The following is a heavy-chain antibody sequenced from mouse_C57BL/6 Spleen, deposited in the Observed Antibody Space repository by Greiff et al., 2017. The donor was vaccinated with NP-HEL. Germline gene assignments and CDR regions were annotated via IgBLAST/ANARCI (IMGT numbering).Heavy chain of an antibody. J-gene: IGHJ4*01. Sequence: EVQLQQSGAELVKPGASVKLSCTASGFNIKDYYMHWVKQRTEQGLEWIGRIDPEDGETKYAPKFPGKATITADTSSNTAYLQLSSLTSYDTAVYYCARYLMIVTTLYYYAMDYWGQGTSVTVSS. CDR1: GFNIKDYY. V-gene: IGHV14-2*01. CDR2: IDPEDGET. CDR3: ARYLMIVTTLYYYAMDY. D-gene: IGHD2-3*01.